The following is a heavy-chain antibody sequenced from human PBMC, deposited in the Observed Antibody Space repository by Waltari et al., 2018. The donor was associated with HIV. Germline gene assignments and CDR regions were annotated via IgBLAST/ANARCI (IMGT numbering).Heavy chain of an antibody. CDR3: ARGVGDFDY. J-gene: IGHJ4*02. Sequence: EVPLVVSVGGIVQHGGSLRLTIAASGFTFSSYWMHWVRQAPGKGLVWVSRINSEGSSTSYAESVKGRFTISRDNAKNTLYLQMNSLRAGDTAVYYCARGVGDFDYWGQGTLVTVSS. D-gene: IGHD1-26*01. CDR2: INSEGSST. CDR1: GFTFSSYW. V-gene: IGHV3-74*01.